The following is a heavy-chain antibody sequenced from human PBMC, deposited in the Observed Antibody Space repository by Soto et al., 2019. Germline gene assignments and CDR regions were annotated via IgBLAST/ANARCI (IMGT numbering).Heavy chain of an antibody. CDR2: IIPIFGTA. J-gene: IGHJ6*01. CDR1: SSS. D-gene: IGHD3-10*01. CDR3: ARDPGTGAERYYYYGMAV. V-gene: IGHV1-69*01. Sequence: SSSRCSARQSPGQALEWMGGIIPIFGTANYAQKFQGRVTITADESTSTAYMELSSLRSEDTAVYYCARDPGTGAERYYYYGMAVWRKRTTVPVTP.